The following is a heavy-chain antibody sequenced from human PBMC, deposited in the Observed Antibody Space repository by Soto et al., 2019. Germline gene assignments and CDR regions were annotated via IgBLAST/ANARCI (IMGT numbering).Heavy chain of an antibody. Sequence: GGSLRLSCAASGFTFSSYEMNWVRQAPGKGLEWVSYISSSGSTIYYADSVKGRFTISRDNAKNSLYLQMNSLRAEDTAVYYCATDPSKTYEYRDYEASHWGQGTLVSVSS. CDR2: ISSSGSTI. CDR3: ATDPSKTYEYRDYEASH. V-gene: IGHV3-48*03. CDR1: GFTFSSYE. J-gene: IGHJ4*02. D-gene: IGHD4-17*01.